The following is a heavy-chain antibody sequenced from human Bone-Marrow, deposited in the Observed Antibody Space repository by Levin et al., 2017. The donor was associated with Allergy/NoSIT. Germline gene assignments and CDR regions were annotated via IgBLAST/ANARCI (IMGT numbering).Heavy chain of an antibody. V-gene: IGHV4-31*03. D-gene: IGHD2-2*01. Sequence: SETLSLTCSVSGDSISSTNSYWNWIRQHPEKGLEWIGNIFRSGSTSYNPSLKSRVTISLDKSKNQFSLRLNSVTAADTAVYFCGREGGPAANWIDPWGQGTLVTVSS. J-gene: IGHJ5*02. CDR1: GDSISSTNSY. CDR3: GREGGPAANWIDP. CDR2: IFRSGST.